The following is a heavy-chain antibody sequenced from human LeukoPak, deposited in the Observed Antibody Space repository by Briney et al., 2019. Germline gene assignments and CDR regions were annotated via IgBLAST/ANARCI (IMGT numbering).Heavy chain of an antibody. CDR2: SNPTNGNT. V-gene: IGHV1-18*01. Sequence: ASVKVSCKASGYTFSSYGISWVRQAPGQGLEWMGWSNPTNGNTNYVQKLQGRVTMTTDTSTSTAYMDLRSLRSDDTAVYYCAREGSTSWYGMDVWGQGTTVTVSS. J-gene: IGHJ6*02. CDR1: GYTFSSYG. D-gene: IGHD2-2*01. CDR3: AREGSTSWYGMDV.